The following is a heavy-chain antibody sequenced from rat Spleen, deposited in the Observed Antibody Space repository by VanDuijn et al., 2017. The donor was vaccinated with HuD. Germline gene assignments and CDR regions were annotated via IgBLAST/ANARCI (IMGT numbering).Heavy chain of an antibody. V-gene: IGHV5S13*01. CDR1: GFTFTNYD. CDR3: ARRKLYYGFDY. CDR2: ISSGGGHT. D-gene: IGHD1-6*01. Sequence: EVQLVESGGGLVQPGRSLQLSRVASGFTFTNYDMAWVRQAPTKCLEWIASISSGGGHTYYRDSVKGRFTISRDNAKNTQYLLMDSLRSEDTPTYYCARRKLYYGFDYWGQGVMVTVSS. J-gene: IGHJ2*01.